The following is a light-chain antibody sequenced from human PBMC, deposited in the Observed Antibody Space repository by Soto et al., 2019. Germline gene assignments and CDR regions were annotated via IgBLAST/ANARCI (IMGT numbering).Light chain of an antibody. V-gene: IGLV1-51*01. CDR1: SSNIGHNY. CDR3: GTWDSSLSVGL. Sequence: QSVLTQPPSVSAAPGQKVTISCSGSSSNIGHNYVCWYQHLPGTVPKLLIFDNDKRPSGIPDRFSGSKSGTSATLDITGLQAGDEADYYCGTWDSSLSVGLFGGGTKLTVL. J-gene: IGLJ2*01. CDR2: DND.